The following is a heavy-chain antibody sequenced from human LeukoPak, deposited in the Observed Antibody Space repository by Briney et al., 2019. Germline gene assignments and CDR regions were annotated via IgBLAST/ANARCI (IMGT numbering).Heavy chain of an antibody. CDR1: GFTFTNAW. CDR3: TTDLGTYYHGSQRLIPIDY. D-gene: IGHD3-10*01. CDR2: IKSKTDGETT. Sequence: GGSLRLSCVDSGFTFTNAWMSWVRQAPGKGLEWIGRIKSKTDGETTNYAEPVRGRFTVSRDDSKSAVYLQMNSLKIEDTAVYYCTTDLGTYYHGSQRLIPIDYWGQGTLVTVSS. V-gene: IGHV3-15*01. J-gene: IGHJ4*02.